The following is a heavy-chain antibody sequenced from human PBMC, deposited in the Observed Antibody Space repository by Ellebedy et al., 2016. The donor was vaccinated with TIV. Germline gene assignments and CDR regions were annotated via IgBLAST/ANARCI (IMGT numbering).Heavy chain of an antibody. CDR1: GFTFSSYG. D-gene: IGHD3-22*01. CDR2: TSYDGSNK. J-gene: IGHJ4*02. V-gene: IGHV3-30*18. CDR3: AKDVLVGTTPPSLDS. Sequence: PGGSLRLSCAASGFTFSSYGMHWVRQAPGKGLEWVAVTSYDGSNKYYADSVKGRFTIPRDNSKNTLYLQMNSLRAEDTAVYYCAKDVLVGTTPPSLDSWGQGTLVTVSS.